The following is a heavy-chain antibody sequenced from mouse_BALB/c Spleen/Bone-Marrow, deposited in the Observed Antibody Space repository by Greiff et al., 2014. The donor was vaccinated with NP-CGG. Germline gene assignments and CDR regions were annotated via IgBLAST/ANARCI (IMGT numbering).Heavy chain of an antibody. CDR1: GYTFTDYY. CDR3: ARRGYFDY. V-gene: IGHV1-77*01. Sequence: VQLVESGAELARPGASVKLSYKASGYTFTDYYINWVKQRTGQGLEWIGEIYPGSGNTYYNEKFKGKATLTADKSSSTAYMQLSSLTSEDSAVYFCARRGYFDYWGQGTTLTVSS. CDR2: IYPGSGNT. J-gene: IGHJ2*01.